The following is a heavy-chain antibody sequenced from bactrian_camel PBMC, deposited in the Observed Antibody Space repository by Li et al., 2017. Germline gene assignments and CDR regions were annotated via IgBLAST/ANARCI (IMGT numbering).Heavy chain of an antibody. V-gene: IGHV3S1*01. CDR3: AADLGWCGSRPLQREFRN. J-gene: IGHJ4*01. Sequence: QLVEFGGDSVQAGGSLRLSCAASGYTYSSNCMAWFRQAPGEEREGVAAIFTDLFGTYYADSVKGRFTVSQDNAKQTVYLQMNSLKPEDSAVYYCAADLGWCGSRPLQREFRNWGQGTQVTVS. D-gene: IGHD6*01. CDR1: GYTYSSNC. CDR2: IFTDLFGT.